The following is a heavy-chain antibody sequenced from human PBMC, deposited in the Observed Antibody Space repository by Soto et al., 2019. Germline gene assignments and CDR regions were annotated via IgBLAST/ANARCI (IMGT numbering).Heavy chain of an antibody. CDR1: GGSFSGYY. CDR2: IYYSGST. V-gene: IGHV4-34*09. Sequence: SGTLYLTCAVYGGSFSGYYLGWFRQPPGKGLEWIGYIYYSGSTYYNPSLKSRVTISVDTSKNQFSLKLSSVTAADTAVYYCARDCVGSGYGFDFRPNAFDIWGQGTMVTVSS. J-gene: IGHJ3*02. CDR3: ARDCVGSGYGFDFRPNAFDI. D-gene: IGHD3-22*01.